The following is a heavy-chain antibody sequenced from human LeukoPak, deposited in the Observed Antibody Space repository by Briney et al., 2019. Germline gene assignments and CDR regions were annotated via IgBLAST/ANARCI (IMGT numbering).Heavy chain of an antibody. CDR2: ISGSGGST. Sequence: GGSLRLSCAASGFTFSSYAMSWVRQAPGKGLEWVSAISGSGGSTYYADSVKGRFTISRDNSKNTLYLQMNSLRAEDTAVYYCARDLRLGELSLYFQHWGQGTLVTVSS. CDR1: GFTFSSYA. V-gene: IGHV3-23*01. J-gene: IGHJ1*01. CDR3: ARDLRLGELSLYFQH. D-gene: IGHD3-16*02.